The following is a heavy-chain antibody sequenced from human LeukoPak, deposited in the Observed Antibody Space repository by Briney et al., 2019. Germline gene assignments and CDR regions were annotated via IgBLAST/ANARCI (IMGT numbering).Heavy chain of an antibody. CDR3: ARDRYSSGWLYGMDV. V-gene: IGHV4-59*01. CDR1: GFTFSDYY. J-gene: IGHJ6*02. CDR2: IYYSGST. D-gene: IGHD6-19*01. Sequence: GSLRLSCAASGFTFSDYYMSWIRQPPGKGLEWIGYIYYSGSTNYNPSLKSRVTISVDTSKNQFSLKLSSVTAADTAVYYCARDRYSSGWLYGMDVWGQGTTVTVSS.